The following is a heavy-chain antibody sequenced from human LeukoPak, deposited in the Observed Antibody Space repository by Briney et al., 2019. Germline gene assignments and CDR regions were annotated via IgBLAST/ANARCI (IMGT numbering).Heavy chain of an antibody. J-gene: IGHJ3*02. Sequence: PSQTLSLTCAVSGDSVSTNSATWNWIRQSPSRGHEWLGRTYYRSKWYNDYAVSVKSRITINPDTSKNQFSLQLNSVTPEDTAVYYCARDQGLGRYAFDIWGQGTMVTVSS. CDR3: ARDQGLGRYAFDI. CDR2: TYYRSKWYN. D-gene: IGHD7-27*01. CDR1: GDSVSTNSAT. V-gene: IGHV6-1*01.